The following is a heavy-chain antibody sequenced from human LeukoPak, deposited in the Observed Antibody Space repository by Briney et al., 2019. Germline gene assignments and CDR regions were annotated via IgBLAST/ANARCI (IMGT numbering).Heavy chain of an antibody. D-gene: IGHD3/OR15-3a*01. CDR3: ARGSTDWPNALDV. CDR2: ISSGDPTI. Sequence: GGSLRLSCAASGFIFSTYEMNWVRQAPGKGLQWVSYISSGDPTIYYADSVKGRFTISRDNAKNSLYLQMSSLGAEDTAVYYCARGSTDWPNALDVWGQGTTVTVSS. J-gene: IGHJ6*02. CDR1: GFIFSTYE. V-gene: IGHV3-48*03.